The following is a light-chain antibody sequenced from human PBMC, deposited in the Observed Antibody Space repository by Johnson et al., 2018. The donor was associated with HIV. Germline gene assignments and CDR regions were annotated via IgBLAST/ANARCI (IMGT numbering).Light chain of an antibody. V-gene: IGLV1-51*02. CDR2: KDN. Sequence: QSVLTQPPSVSAAPGQKVTISCSGSSSTIGNNFVSWYQVLPGTAPKLLIYKDNERPSGIPDRFSGSKSGPLATLDITGLQTGDEADYYCGTWDTSLGAQYVFGSGTKVTVL. CDR1: SSTIGNNF. CDR3: GTWDTSLGAQYV. J-gene: IGLJ1*01.